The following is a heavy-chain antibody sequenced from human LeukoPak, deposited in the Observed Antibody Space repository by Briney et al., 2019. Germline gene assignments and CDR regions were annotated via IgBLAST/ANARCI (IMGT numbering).Heavy chain of an antibody. CDR3: ARALNSYGGRPDEY. CDR1: GGSFSGYY. V-gene: IGHV4-34*01. D-gene: IGHD5-18*01. CDR2: ITHSGST. Sequence: PSETLSLTCAVYGGSFSGYYCSWIRQPPGKGLEWIGEITHSGSTNYNPSLKSRVTISVDTSKNQFSLKLSSVTAADTAVYYCARALNSYGGRPDEYWGQGTLVTVSS. J-gene: IGHJ4*02.